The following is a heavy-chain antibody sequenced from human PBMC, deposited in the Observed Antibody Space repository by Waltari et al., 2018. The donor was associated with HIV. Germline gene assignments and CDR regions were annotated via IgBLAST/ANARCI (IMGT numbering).Heavy chain of an antibody. D-gene: IGHD3-16*02. V-gene: IGHV4-61*02. CDR1: GGSMRSDNYY. CDR3: VREGGGIVFIPWYFDH. Sequence: QVQLQESGPGLVKPSQTLSLTCSVSGGSMRSDNYYWNWVRQPAGKGLEWIGRVDASGSTKYNPSLKSRVPISMDTSKNQFSLRLTSRTAADTAVYYCVREGGGIVFIPWYFDHWGQGALVTVSS. CDR2: VDASGST. J-gene: IGHJ4*02.